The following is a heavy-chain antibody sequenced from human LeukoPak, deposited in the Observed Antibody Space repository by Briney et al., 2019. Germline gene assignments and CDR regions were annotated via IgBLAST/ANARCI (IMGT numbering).Heavy chain of an antibody. CDR2: TYYRSKWYY. D-gene: IGHD1-26*01. V-gene: IGHV6-1*01. CDR1: GDSVSSNSAA. Sequence: SQTLSLTCAISGDSVSSNSAAWNWIRQSPSRGLEWLGRTYYRSKWYYDYAVAVKSRISINPDTSTNQFSLQLSSVTPEDTAVYYCARDPVGGSTIFDYWGQGTLVTVSS. CDR3: ARDPVGGSTIFDY. J-gene: IGHJ4*02.